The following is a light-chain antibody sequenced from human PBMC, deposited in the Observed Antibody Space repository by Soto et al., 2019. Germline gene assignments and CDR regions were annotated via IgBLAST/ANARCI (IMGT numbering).Light chain of an antibody. V-gene: IGKV3-15*01. CDR3: QQYNNWPPYT. CDR1: QSVSSN. J-gene: IGKJ2*01. CDR2: GAS. Sequence: EIVMTQSPATLSVSPGERATLSCRASQSVSSNLAWYQQKTGQAPRLLIYGASTRATGIPARFSGSGSGTEFTLTISSLQSEDFAGYHCQQYNNWPPYTFGHGTKLEIK.